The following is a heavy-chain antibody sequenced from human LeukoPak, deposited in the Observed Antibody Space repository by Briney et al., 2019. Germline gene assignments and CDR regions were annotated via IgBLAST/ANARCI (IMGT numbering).Heavy chain of an antibody. J-gene: IGHJ4*02. CDR3: ARMFLGSGWYIDY. D-gene: IGHD6-19*01. CDR1: GFTFSRYD. Sequence: PGGSLRLSCAASGFTFSRYDMHWVRQDTGRGLEWVSAIGTAGDTYYPGSVKGRFTISRENAKNSLYLQMNSLRAEDTAVYYCARMFLGSGWYIDYWGQGTLVTVSS. CDR2: IGTAGDT. V-gene: IGHV3-13*01.